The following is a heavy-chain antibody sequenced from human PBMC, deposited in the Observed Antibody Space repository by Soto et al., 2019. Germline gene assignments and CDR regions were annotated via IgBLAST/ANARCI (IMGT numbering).Heavy chain of an antibody. D-gene: IGHD3-3*01. CDR3: ARDQHYDFWSGYYAYYYYYGMDV. Sequence: GESLKISCKGSGYSFTNYWITWVRQMPGKGLEWMGRIDASDSYTNYSPSFQGHVTMSADKSLSTAYLQWSSLQASDTAMYYCARDQHYDFWSGYYAYYYYYGMDVWGQGTTVTVSS. CDR1: GYSFTNYW. CDR2: IDASDSYT. V-gene: IGHV5-10-1*01. J-gene: IGHJ6*02.